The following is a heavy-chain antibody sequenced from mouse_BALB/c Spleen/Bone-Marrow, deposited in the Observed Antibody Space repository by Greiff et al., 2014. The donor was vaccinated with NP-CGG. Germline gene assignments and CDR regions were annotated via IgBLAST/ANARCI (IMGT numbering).Heavy chain of an antibody. CDR2: ITNGGDNT. CDR3: VRHKNYYAMDY. J-gene: IGHJ4*01. Sequence: DVMLVESGGGLVKPGGSLKLSCAASGFAFSRYDKSWVRQTPEKRLEWVAYITNGGDNTYYPDTVKGRFTISRDNAKNTLYLQMSSLKSEDTAMYYCVRHKNYYAMDYWGQGTSVTVSS. V-gene: IGHV5-12-1*01. CDR1: GFAFSRYD.